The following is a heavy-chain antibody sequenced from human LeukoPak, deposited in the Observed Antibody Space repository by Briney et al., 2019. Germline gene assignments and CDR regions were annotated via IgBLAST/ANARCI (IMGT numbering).Heavy chain of an antibody. CDR2: IYYSGST. CDR3: ARDNENQYYYDSSGYYYSYAFDI. CDR1: GGSVSSGSYY. D-gene: IGHD3-22*01. J-gene: IGHJ3*02. Sequence: SETQSLTCTVSGGSVSSGSYYWSWIRQPPGKGLEWIGYIYYSGSTNYNPSLKSRVTISVDTSKNQFSLKLSSVTAADTAVYYCARDNENQYYYDSSGYYYSYAFDIWGQGTMVTVSS. V-gene: IGHV4-61*01.